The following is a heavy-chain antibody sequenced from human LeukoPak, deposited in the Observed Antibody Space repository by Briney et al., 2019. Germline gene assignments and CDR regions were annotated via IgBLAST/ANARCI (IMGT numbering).Heavy chain of an antibody. CDR2: VFDSGST. CDR3: ARLYQQSKWKYYYYYMDV. D-gene: IGHD1-1*01. CDR1: GAAFSTNY. J-gene: IGHJ6*03. Sequence: SETLSLTCSVSGAAFSTNYGSWIRQPPGRGLEWIGNVFDSGSTNYNPSLKSRVTISVDTSTKQFSLRLSSVTAADTAVYYCARLYQQSKWKYYYYYMDVWGKGTAVTVSS. V-gene: IGHV4-59*01.